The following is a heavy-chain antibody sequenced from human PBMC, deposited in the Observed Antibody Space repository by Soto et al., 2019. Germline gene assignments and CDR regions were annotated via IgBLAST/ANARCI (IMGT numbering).Heavy chain of an antibody. J-gene: IGHJ6*03. CDR1: GFTVSSDY. Sequence: EVQLVESGGGLVQPGGSLRLSCAASGFTVSSDYMSWVRQAPGKGLEWVSVIYSGGSTYYADSVKGRFTISRHNSKNTLYLQMNSLRAEDTAVYYCARGVGLCSGGSCYSYYYYMDVWGKGTTVTVSS. V-gene: IGHV3-53*04. CDR2: IYSGGST. D-gene: IGHD2-15*01. CDR3: ARGVGLCSGGSCYSYYYYMDV.